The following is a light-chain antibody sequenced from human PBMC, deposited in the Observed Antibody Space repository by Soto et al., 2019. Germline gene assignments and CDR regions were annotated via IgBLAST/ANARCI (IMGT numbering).Light chain of an antibody. V-gene: IGKV3-11*01. CDR1: QSVNSQ. CDR2: DAS. CDR3: QQRSNWPPWT. Sequence: EIVLTQSPATLSLSPGERATLSCRASQSVNSQLAWYQQKPGQAPRLLVYDASNRATGIPARFSGSGSGTDVTLTISSLEPEDFAVYYCQQRSNWPPWTFGQGTKVEIK. J-gene: IGKJ1*01.